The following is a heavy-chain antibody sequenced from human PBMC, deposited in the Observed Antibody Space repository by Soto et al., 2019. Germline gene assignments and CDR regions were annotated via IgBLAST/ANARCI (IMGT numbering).Heavy chain of an antibody. CDR1: GYTLTSYY. J-gene: IGHJ4*02. D-gene: IGHD6-19*01. CDR3: GFYVGTAVAGY. Sequence: QVQLVQSGAEVKKPGASVKVSCKASGYTLTSYYMHWVRQAPGQGLEWMGIINPSGGSTNYAQKIQGRVTRTRDTSKSKVYMELSSLSAEDTGVYYCGFYVGTAVAGYWGQGTLVTVSS. CDR2: INPSGGST. V-gene: IGHV1-46*01.